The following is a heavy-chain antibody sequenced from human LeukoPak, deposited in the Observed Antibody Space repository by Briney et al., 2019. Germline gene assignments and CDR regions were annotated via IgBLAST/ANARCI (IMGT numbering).Heavy chain of an antibody. D-gene: IGHD2-2*01. CDR2: INNDGTTT. V-gene: IGHV3-74*01. Sequence: GGSLRLSCAASGFTFSSHWMHWVRQAPGKGLMWVSCINNDGTTTNYADSVKGRFTISRDNDKSTLYLQMNRLRAEDTAVYYCLSCISPNCYEFWGQGAPVTVSS. CDR1: GFTFSSHW. J-gene: IGHJ4*02. CDR3: LSCISPNCYEF.